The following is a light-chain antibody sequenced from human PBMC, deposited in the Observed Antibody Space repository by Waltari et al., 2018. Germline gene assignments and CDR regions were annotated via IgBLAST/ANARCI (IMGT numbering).Light chain of an antibody. CDR2: EAT. J-gene: IGLJ1*01. CDR3: CSYTGSSTSYG. V-gene: IGLV2-23*01. Sequence: QSALSQPASVSGSPGQSLTITCTGASTDLASYNLVAWYQHHPNRDPKTIIYEATKRPSGISHRFSGAKSGDTASLIISGLQADDEADYYCCSYTGSSTSYGCGGGTKVTVL. CDR1: STDLASYNL.